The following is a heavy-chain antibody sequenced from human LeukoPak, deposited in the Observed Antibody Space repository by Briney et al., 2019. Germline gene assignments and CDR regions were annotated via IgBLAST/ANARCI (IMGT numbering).Heavy chain of an antibody. CDR2: ISSSSRTI. CDR1: GFTFSSYS. CDR3: AKSSYYDSSGYYREYYFDY. V-gene: IGHV3-48*04. D-gene: IGHD3-22*01. J-gene: IGHJ4*02. Sequence: GGSLRLSCAASGFTFSSYSMNWVREAPGKGLEWVSYISSSSRTIYYADSVKGRFTIARDNAKNTLLLQMNSLRPEDTAVYHCAKSSYYDSSGYYREYYFDYWGQGTLVTVSS.